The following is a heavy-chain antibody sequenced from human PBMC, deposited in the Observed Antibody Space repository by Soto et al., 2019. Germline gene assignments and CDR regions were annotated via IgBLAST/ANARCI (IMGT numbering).Heavy chain of an antibody. CDR2: ISSSSSTI. Sequence: GGSLRLSCAASGFTFSSYSMNWVRQAPGKGLEWVSYISSSSSTIYYADSVKGRFTISRDNAKNSLYLQMNSLRDEDTAVYYCAREWTSYGGNPNWFDPWGQGTLVTVSS. J-gene: IGHJ5*02. D-gene: IGHD4-17*01. CDR3: AREWTSYGGNPNWFDP. CDR1: GFTFSSYS. V-gene: IGHV3-48*02.